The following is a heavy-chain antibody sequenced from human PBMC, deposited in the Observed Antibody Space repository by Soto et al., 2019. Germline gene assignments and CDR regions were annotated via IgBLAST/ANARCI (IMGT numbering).Heavy chain of an antibody. CDR2: IYHSGST. CDR3: ARAFPAHIAVAGHFEY. J-gene: IGHJ4*02. Sequence: SETLSLTCAVSGYSISSGYYWGWIRQPPGKGLECIGSIYHSGSTYYNPSLKSRVTISVDTSKNQFSLKLSSLTAADTAVYYSARAFPAHIAVAGHFEYGDQGTLVTVSS. V-gene: IGHV4-38-2*01. CDR1: GYSISSGYY. D-gene: IGHD6-19*01.